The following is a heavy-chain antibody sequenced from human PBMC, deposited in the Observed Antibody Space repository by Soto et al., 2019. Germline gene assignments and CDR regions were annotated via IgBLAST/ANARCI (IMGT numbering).Heavy chain of an antibody. CDR2: ISGSGGST. D-gene: IGHD6-13*01. V-gene: IGHV3-23*01. Sequence: GGSLRLSCAASGFTFSSYAMSWVRQAPGKGLEWVSAISGSGGSTYYADSVKGRFTISRDNSKNTLYLQMNSLRAEDTAVYYCAKEVGRASYYYYYMDVWGKGTTVTVSS. CDR1: GFTFSSYA. J-gene: IGHJ6*03. CDR3: AKEVGRASYYYYYMDV.